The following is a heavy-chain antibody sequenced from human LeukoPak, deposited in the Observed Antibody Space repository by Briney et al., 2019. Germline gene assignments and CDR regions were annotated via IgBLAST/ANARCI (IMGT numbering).Heavy chain of an antibody. J-gene: IGHJ4*02. CDR2: IRSKAYGGTT. Sequence: PGGSRRLSCAASGFTFSRYAMSWVRQAPGKGLEWVGFIRSKAYGGTTEYAASVKGRFTISRDDSKSIAYLQMNSLKTEDTAVYYCSREAGDYWGQGTLVTVSS. V-gene: IGHV3-49*04. CDR3: SREAGDY. D-gene: IGHD3-10*01. CDR1: GFTFSRYA.